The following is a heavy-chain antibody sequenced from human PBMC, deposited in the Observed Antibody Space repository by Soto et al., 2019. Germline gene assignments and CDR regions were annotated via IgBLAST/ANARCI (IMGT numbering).Heavy chain of an antibody. Sequence: GGSLRLSCAASGFTFSNYYMHWVRQAPGKGPVWVSPISRNGGTTIYADSVKGRFTISRDNAKNTLSLQVNSLRAEDTAVYYCTSRYYFDSWGQGTLVTVSS. CDR2: ISRNGGTT. CDR1: GFTFSNYY. J-gene: IGHJ4*02. CDR3: TSRYYFDS. D-gene: IGHD3-16*01. V-gene: IGHV3-74*01.